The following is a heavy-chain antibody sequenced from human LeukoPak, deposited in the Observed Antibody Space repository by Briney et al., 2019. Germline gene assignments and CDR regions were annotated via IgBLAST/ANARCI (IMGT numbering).Heavy chain of an antibody. D-gene: IGHD3-10*01. Sequence: GESLKISCSVSGYSFTNYWIVWVRQMPGKGLEWMGITYPDDSDTRYSPSLQGQVTISVDKSISAAYLQWSSLKASDTAMYYCARQFASYFDVWGQGTMVTVSS. CDR2: TYPDDSDT. CDR1: GYSFTNYW. CDR3: ARQFASYFDV. V-gene: IGHV5-51*01. J-gene: IGHJ4*02.